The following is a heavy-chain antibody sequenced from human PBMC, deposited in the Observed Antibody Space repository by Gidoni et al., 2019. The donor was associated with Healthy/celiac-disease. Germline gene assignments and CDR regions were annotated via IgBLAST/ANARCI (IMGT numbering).Heavy chain of an antibody. V-gene: IGHV3-30*19. CDR2: ISYYGSNK. D-gene: IGHD2-2*01. Sequence: QVQLVESGGGVVPPGRSLRLSCAASGFPFSSYGMHWVRQAPGQGLECVAVISYYGSNKYYADSVKGRFTISRDNSKNTLYLQMNSLRAEDTAVYYCARDGSTSCYACAFDIWGQGTMVTVSS. CDR3: ARDGSTSCYACAFDI. J-gene: IGHJ3*02. CDR1: GFPFSSYG.